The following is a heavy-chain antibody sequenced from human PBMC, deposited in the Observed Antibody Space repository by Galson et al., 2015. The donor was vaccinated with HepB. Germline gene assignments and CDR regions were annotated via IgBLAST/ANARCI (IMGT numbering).Heavy chain of an antibody. V-gene: IGHV3-72*01. J-gene: IGHJ4*02. CDR1: GLTFSVLY. Sequence: SLRLSCPPAGLTFSVLYLEWVRPAPGKGLGWVGRARHIARRDTTDYVASVEGRFTISRDDSKNSMYLQMDSLKTEDTAVYYSSTTLPRIVLDYWGQGTLVTVSS. CDR2: ARHIARRDTT. CDR3: STTLPRIVLDY. D-gene: IGHD2-15*01.